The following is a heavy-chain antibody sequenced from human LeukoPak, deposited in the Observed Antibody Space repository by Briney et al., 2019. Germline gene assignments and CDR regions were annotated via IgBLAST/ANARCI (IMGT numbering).Heavy chain of an antibody. V-gene: IGHV3-33*01. CDR2: IWYDGSNK. CDR3: ARPYSGYDSHFDY. J-gene: IGHJ4*02. D-gene: IGHD5-12*01. Sequence: PGGSLRLSCAASGFTFSSYGMHWVRQAPGKGLEWVAVIWYDGSNKYYADSVKGRFTISRDNSKNTLYLQMNSLRAEDTAVYYCARPYSGYDSHFDYWGQGTLVTVSS. CDR1: GFTFSSYG.